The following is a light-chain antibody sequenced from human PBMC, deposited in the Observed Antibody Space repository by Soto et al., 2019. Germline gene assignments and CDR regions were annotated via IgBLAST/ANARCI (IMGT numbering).Light chain of an antibody. V-gene: IGKV2D-29*01. CDR2: AAS. Sequence: IVMTKTPLWLSVTPGQPASISCKSSQSLLQSDGNTYLYWFLQKPGQTPQLLIYAASNRFSGVPDRFSGSGSGTEFTLKISRVEAEDGGVYYCMQSIELPRTFGQGTKA. J-gene: IGKJ1*01. CDR1: QSLLQSDGNTY. CDR3: MQSIELPRT.